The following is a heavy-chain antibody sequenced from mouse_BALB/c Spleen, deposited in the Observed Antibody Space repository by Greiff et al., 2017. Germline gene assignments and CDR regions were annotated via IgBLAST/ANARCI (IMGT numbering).Heavy chain of an antibody. CDR2: IYPGNGDT. CDR1: GYTFTSYN. V-gene: IGHV1-12*01. CDR3: TRGGDY. J-gene: IGHJ2*01. Sequence: QVQLQQPGAELVKPGASVKMSCKASGYTFTSYNMHWVKQTPGQGLEWIGAIYPGNGDTSYNQKFKGKATLTADKSSSTAYMQLSSLTSEDSAVYYCTRGGDYWGQGTTLTVSS.